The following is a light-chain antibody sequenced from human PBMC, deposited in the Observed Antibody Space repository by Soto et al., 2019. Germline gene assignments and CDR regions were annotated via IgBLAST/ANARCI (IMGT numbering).Light chain of an antibody. J-gene: IGKJ1*01. CDR2: DAS. CDR3: QQRGGSPPTWT. V-gene: IGKV3-11*01. Sequence: EIVFTQSPPSLSLSPGERATLSCWASQSVNRYLVWYQQKPGQAPRLLMYDASKRATGIPARFSGSGSGTDFTLTISRLEPEDFAVYYCQQRGGSPPTWTFGQGSKVDIK. CDR1: QSVNRY.